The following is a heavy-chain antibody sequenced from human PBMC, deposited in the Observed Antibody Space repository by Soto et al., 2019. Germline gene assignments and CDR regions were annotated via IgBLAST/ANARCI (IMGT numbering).Heavy chain of an antibody. J-gene: IGHJ4*02. CDR3: ARGLYYYDSTGSYPSYFDS. D-gene: IGHD3-22*01. Sequence: PSETLSLTCTVSGGSISSGDYYWSWIRQPPGKGLEWIGDMYYSGYSNYNPSLKSRLAMSIDTSKNQFSLDLNSVTAEDTAVYYCARGLYYYDSTGSYPSYFDSWGQGTLVTVSS. CDR2: MYYSGYS. V-gene: IGHV4-30-4*01. CDR1: GGSISSGDYY.